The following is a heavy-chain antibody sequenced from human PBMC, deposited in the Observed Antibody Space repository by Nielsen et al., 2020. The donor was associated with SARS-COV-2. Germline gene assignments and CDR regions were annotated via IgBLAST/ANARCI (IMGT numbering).Heavy chain of an antibody. CDR3: ARDFHFRGELTSWYFDL. D-gene: IGHD3-16*02. CDR2: ITSSSSNI. CDR1: GFTFSSYA. Sequence: GESLKISCAASGFTFSSYAMSWVRQAPGKGLEWVSSITSSSSNIHYADSMKGRFTISRDNAKNSLYLQMNSLRADDTAVYYCARDFHFRGELTSWYFDLWGHGALVTVSS. V-gene: IGHV3-21*04. J-gene: IGHJ2*01.